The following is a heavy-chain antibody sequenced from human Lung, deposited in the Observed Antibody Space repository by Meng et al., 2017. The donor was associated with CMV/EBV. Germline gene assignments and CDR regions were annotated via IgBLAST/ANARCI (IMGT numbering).Heavy chain of an antibody. Sequence: SXAASGFIVSNYYMSWVRQAPEGGLEWVSVIFRTDTTVYAESVKGRFFITRDDSKNSLLLQMNNLRAEDTAIYYCVRGERLGNYYTNFFDTWCKGSXVTVSS. CDR2: IFRTDTT. D-gene: IGHD1-7*01. J-gene: IGHJ4*02. CDR3: VRGERLGNYYTNFFDT. CDR1: GFIVSNYY. V-gene: IGHV3-53*01.